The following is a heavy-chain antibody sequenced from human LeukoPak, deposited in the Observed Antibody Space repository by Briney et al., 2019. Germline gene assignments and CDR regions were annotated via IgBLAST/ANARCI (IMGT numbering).Heavy chain of an antibody. CDR2: IYHSGST. V-gene: IGHV4-30-2*03. CDR3: ARPSSSGSYYY. D-gene: IGHD3-10*01. J-gene: IGHJ4*02. CDR1: GGSISSGGYS. Sequence: TLSLTCAVSGGSISSGGYSWSWIRQPPGKGLEWIGYIYHSGSTYYKPSLKSRVTISVDTSKNQLSLRLSSVTAADTAVYYCARPSSSGSYYYWGQGTLVTVS.